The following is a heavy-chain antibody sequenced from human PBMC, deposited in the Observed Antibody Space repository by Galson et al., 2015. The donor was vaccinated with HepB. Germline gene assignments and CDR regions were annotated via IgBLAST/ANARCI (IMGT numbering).Heavy chain of an antibody. D-gene: IGHD2-2*01. CDR2: IYPGDSDT. Sequence: QSGAEVKKPGESLKISCKGSGYSFTSYWIGWVRQMPGKGLEWMGIIYPGDSDTRYSPSFQGQVTISADKSISTAYLQWSSLKASDTAIYYCARSAPIVVVPAARGLGVDWFDPWGQGTLVTVSS. CDR3: ARSAPIVVVPAARGLGVDWFDP. V-gene: IGHV5-51*01. J-gene: IGHJ5*02. CDR1: GYSFTSYW.